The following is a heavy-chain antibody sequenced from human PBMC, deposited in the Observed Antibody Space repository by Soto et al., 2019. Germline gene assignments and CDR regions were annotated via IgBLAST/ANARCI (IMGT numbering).Heavy chain of an antibody. CDR3: ARPTIYCGGDCVGFDY. D-gene: IGHD2-21*02. CDR1: GFTFSSYA. V-gene: IGHV3-30-3*01. J-gene: IGHJ4*02. Sequence: QVQLVESGGGVVQPGRSLRLSCAASGFTFSSYAMHWVRQAPGKGLEWVAVISYEGSNKYYADSVKGRFTISRDNSKNTRYLQMNSLRAEDTAVYYCARPTIYCGGDCVGFDYWGQGTLVTVSS. CDR2: ISYEGSNK.